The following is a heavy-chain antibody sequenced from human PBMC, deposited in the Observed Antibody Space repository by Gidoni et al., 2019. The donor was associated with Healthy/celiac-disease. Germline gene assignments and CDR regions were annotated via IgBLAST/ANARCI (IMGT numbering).Heavy chain of an antibody. V-gene: IGHV4-59*01. J-gene: IGHJ4*02. CDR3: ARASGGETGDFDY. D-gene: IGHD2-21*01. CDR1: GGSISSYY. CDR2: IYYSGST. Sequence: QVQLQESGPGLVKPSETLSLTCTVPGGSISSYYWSWIRQPPGKGLEWIGYIYYSGSTNYNPSLKSRVTISVDTSKNQFSLKLSSVTAADTAVYYCARASGGETGDFDYWGQGTLVTVSS.